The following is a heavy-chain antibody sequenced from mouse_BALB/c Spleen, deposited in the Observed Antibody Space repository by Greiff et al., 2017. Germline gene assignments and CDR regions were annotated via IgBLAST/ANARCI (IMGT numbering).Heavy chain of an antibody. V-gene: IGHV3-6*02. Sequence: EVQLKESGPGLVKPSQSLSLTCSVTGYSITSGYYWNWIRQFPGNKLEWMGYISYDGSNNYNPSLKNRISITRDTSKNQFFLKLNSVTTEDTATYYCARGLRSWFAYWGQGTLVTVSA. CDR1: GYSITSGYY. J-gene: IGHJ3*01. D-gene: IGHD2-4*01. CDR3: ARGLRSWFAY. CDR2: ISYDGSN.